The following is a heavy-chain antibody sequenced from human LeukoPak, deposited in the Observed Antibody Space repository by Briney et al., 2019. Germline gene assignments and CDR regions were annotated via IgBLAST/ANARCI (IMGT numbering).Heavy chain of an antibody. CDR1: GYTFTGYY. V-gene: IGHV1-2*02. J-gene: IGHJ6*03. CDR3: AREGLFFYYMDV. Sequence: ASVKVSCKASGYTFTGYYMHWVRQAPGQGLVWMGWLNHNSGGTNYAHTFQGRVTMTRDTSLNTAYMELSRLRADDTAVYYCAREGLFFYYMDVGGKGTTVTVSS. CDR2: LNHNSGGT. D-gene: IGHD3-22*01.